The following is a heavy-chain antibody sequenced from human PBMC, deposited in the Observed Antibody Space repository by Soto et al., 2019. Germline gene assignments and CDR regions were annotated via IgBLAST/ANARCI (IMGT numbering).Heavy chain of an antibody. D-gene: IGHD3-3*01. Sequence: SETLSLTCAVYGGSFSGYYWNWIRQPPGKGLKWIGEIDHSGYTNYNPSLKSRVTISVDTSKNQVSLRLTSVTAADTAVYYCARVRDWFDPWGQGTLVTVSS. CDR3: ARVRDWFDP. CDR2: IDHSGYT. CDR1: GGSFSGYY. J-gene: IGHJ5*02. V-gene: IGHV4-34*01.